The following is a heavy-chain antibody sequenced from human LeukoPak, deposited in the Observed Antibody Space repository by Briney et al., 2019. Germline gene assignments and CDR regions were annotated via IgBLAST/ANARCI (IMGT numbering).Heavy chain of an antibody. D-gene: IGHD2-2*01. CDR1: GGTFSNYV. CDR2: IIPLFGSA. J-gene: IGHJ4*02. CDR3: ARVSGCSGTSCPSGFVDS. Sequence: SVRVSCKASGGTFSNYVVGWVRQAPGQGLEWMGGIIPLFGSAKYAQKFQGRVTIVADESTSAAYMELSSLRSDDTAVYYCARVSGCSGTSCPSGFVDSWGQGTLVTVSS. V-gene: IGHV1-69*01.